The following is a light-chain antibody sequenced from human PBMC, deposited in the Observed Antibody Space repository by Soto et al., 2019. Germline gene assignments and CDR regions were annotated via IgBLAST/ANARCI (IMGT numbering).Light chain of an antibody. V-gene: IGLV3-21*04. CDR2: YDT. Sequence: SSELTQPPSVSVAPGKTARITCGGNNIGSKSVHWYQQKPGQAPVVVIYYDTDRPSGIPERFSGSNSGNTATLTISRVEAGDEADYYCQMWDSSSDHPVFGGGTKVTVL. J-gene: IGLJ2*01. CDR1: NIGSKS. CDR3: QMWDSSSDHPV.